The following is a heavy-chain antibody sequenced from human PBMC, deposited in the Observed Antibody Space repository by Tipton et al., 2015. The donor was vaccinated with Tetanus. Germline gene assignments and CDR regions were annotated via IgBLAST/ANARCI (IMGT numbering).Heavy chain of an antibody. CDR3: ARLVKQWLIPEDY. CDR2: IYPSDGST. CDR1: GYTFTQYY. V-gene: IGHV1-46*04. Sequence: QVQLVQSGAEVKKPGASVKLSCKTSGYTFTQYYLHWVRQAPGQGLEWMGMIYPSDGSTSYAQKLQGRVTMTRDTPTSTVYMELRSLTSDDTAVYFCARLVKQWLIPEDYWGQGTLVTVSS. D-gene: IGHD6-19*01. J-gene: IGHJ4*02.